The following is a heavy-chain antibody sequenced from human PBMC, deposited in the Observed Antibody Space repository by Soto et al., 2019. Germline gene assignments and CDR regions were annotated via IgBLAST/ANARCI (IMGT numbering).Heavy chain of an antibody. CDR2: IKEDGREI. J-gene: IGHJ5*02. V-gene: IGHV3-7*01. Sequence: EVQLVESGGGLVQPGGSLRLSCAASGFTFSTYWMSWIRQAPGTGLEWVAHIKEDGREIFYVDSVKGRFTISRDTTKHSWFVQMNSLRGEDTAVYYCVSWGESSGPGGQGTLGTVSS. CDR3: VSWGESSGP. D-gene: IGHD3-16*01. CDR1: GFTFSTYW.